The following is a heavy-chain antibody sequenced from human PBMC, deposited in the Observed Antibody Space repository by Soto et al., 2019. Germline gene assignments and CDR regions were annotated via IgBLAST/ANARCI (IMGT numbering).Heavy chain of an antibody. D-gene: IGHD3-22*01. CDR3: ARYRDSSGYFSP. CDR1: GFSLSASGMC. Sequence: SGPTLVNPTQTLTLTCTFSGFSLSASGMCVSWIRQPPGKALEWLARIDWDDDKYYSTSLKTRLTISKDTSKNQVVLTMTNMDPVDTATYYCARYRDSSGYFSPWGQGTLVTVS. CDR2: IDWDDDK. J-gene: IGHJ5*02. V-gene: IGHV2-70*11.